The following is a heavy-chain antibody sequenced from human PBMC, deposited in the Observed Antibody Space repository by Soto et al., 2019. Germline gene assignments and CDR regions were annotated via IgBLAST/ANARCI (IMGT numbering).Heavy chain of an antibody. J-gene: IGHJ6*02. Sequence: QVQLQQWGAGLLKPSETLSLTCVVYGGSFSGYYWSWIRQPPGKGLEWIGEINHSGSTNYNPSLKRRVSISVDTSKNEFSLKLSSVTAADTAVYYCARGVSYYDSSGYYYSDYYGMDVWGQGTTVTVSS. CDR3: ARGVSYYDSSGYYYSDYYGMDV. CDR2: INHSGST. D-gene: IGHD3-22*01. V-gene: IGHV4-34*01. CDR1: GGSFSGYY.